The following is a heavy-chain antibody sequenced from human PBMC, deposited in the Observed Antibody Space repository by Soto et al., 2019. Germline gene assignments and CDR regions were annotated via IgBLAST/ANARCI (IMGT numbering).Heavy chain of an antibody. CDR2: IYHSGST. D-gene: IGHD2-15*01. CDR3: ARDDAISGGSWHYFDY. CDR1: GGSIGRGSFY. Sequence: SETLSLTYSVSGGSIGRGSFYWGWIRQHPGKGPEWIGYIYHSGSTYYKPSLKSRVTISVDTSKNQFSLKLSSVTAADTAVYYCARDDAISGGSWHYFDYWGQGTLVTVSS. J-gene: IGHJ4*02. V-gene: IGHV4-39*07.